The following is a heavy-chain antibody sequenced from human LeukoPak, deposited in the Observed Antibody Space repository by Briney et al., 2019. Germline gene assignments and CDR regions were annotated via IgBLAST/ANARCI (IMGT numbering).Heavy chain of an antibody. D-gene: IGHD3-9*01. CDR2: IYYSGST. Sequence: SETLSLTCTVSGGSISSYYWSWIRQPPGKGLEWIGYIYYSGSTNYNPSLKSRVTISVDTSKNQFSLKLSSVTAADTAVYYCARTHLTGYPDYWGQGTLVTVSS. V-gene: IGHV4-59*12. CDR3: ARTHLTGYPDY. J-gene: IGHJ4*02. CDR1: GGSISSYY.